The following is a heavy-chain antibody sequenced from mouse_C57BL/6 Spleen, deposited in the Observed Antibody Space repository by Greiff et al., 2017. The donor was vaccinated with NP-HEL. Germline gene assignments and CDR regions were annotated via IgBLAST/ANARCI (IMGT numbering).Heavy chain of an antibody. J-gene: IGHJ4*01. CDR2: ISSGSSTI. CDR3: ARQRDAMDY. V-gene: IGHV5-17*01. CDR1: GFTFSDYG. Sequence: VKLVESGGGLVKPGGSLKLSCAASGFTFSDYGMHWVRQAPAKGLEWVAYISSGSSTIYYADTVKGRFTISRDNAKNTLFLQMTSVRAEYTAMYYCARQRDAMDYWGQGTSVTVSS.